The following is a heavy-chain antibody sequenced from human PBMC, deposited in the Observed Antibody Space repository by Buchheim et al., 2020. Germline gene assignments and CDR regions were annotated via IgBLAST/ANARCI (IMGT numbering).Heavy chain of an antibody. D-gene: IGHD6-13*01. V-gene: IGHV3-74*01. J-gene: IGHJ6*02. Sequence: EVQLVESGGGLVQPGGSLRLSCAASGFTFSNYWMHWVRQAPGKGLVWFSRINSDGSSTSYADSVKGRFTISRDNAKNTLYVQMNSLRAEDTAVYYCSGSSLYTYYGMDVWGQGTT. CDR1: GFTFSNYW. CDR3: SGSSLYTYYGMDV. CDR2: INSDGSST.